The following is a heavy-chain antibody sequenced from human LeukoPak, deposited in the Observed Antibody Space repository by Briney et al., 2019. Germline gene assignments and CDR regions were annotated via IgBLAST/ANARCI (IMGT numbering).Heavy chain of an antibody. D-gene: IGHD3-9*01. CDR2: IYYSGST. CDR3: ARGYYDILTGYYSYAFDI. Sequence: SETLSLTCTVSGGSISSYYWSWLRQPPGKGLEWIGYIYYSGSTNYNPSLKSRVTISVDTSKNQFSLKLSSVTAADTAVYYCARGYYDILTGYYSYAFDIWGQGTMVTVSS. J-gene: IGHJ3*02. V-gene: IGHV4-59*01. CDR1: GGSISSYY.